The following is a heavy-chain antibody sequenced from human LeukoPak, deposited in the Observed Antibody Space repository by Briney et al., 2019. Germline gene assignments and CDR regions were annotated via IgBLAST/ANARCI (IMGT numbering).Heavy chain of an antibody. D-gene: IGHD3-10*01. CDR3: ARDYVVRGVMSY. V-gene: IGHV1-18*01. CDR1: GYTFTSYG. Sequence: GASVNVSCKASGYTFTSYGISWVRQAPGQGLEWMGWISAYNGNTNYAQKLQGRVTMTTDTSTSTAYMELRSLRSDGTVVYYCARDYVVRGVMSYWGQGTLVTVSS. CDR2: ISAYNGNT. J-gene: IGHJ4*02.